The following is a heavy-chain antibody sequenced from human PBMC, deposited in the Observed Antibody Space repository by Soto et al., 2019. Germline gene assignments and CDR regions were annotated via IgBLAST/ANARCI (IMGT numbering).Heavy chain of an antibody. V-gene: IGHV1-2*04. CDR3: ARSGGGSNAYYFDY. J-gene: IGHJ4*02. D-gene: IGHD6-13*01. CDR1: GYTFTGYY. Sequence: GASVKVSCKASGYTFTGYYMHWVRQAPGQRLEWMGWINPNSGGTNYAQKFQGWVTMTRDTSISTAYMELSRLRSDDTAVYYCARSGGGSNAYYFDYWGQGTLVTVSS. CDR2: INPNSGGT.